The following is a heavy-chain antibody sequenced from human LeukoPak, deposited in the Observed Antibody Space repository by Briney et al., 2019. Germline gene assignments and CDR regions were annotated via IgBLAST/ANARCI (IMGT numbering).Heavy chain of an antibody. Sequence: GGSLRLSRAASGFTFSSYSMNWVRQAPGKGLEWVSSISSSSSYIYYADSVKGRFTISRDNAKNSLYLQMNSLRAEDTAVYYCARDYGGVGDYFDYWGQGTLVTVSS. J-gene: IGHJ4*02. CDR2: ISSSSSYI. V-gene: IGHV3-21*01. CDR3: ARDYGGVGDYFDY. D-gene: IGHD3-3*01. CDR1: GFTFSSYS.